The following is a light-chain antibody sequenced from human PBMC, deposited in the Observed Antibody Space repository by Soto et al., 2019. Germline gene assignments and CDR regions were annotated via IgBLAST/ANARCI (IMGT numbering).Light chain of an antibody. CDR3: QQYNNWPPYT. CDR2: GTS. Sequence: ETVLTQSPATRSLSQGERATLSRRAIQSLSSINLAWFQQKPGQAPRLLIYGTSSRATGIPARFSGSGSGTEFTLTISSLQSEDFAVYYCQQYNNWPPYTLGQGTKVDIK. J-gene: IGKJ2*01. V-gene: IGKV3-15*01. CDR1: QSLSSIN.